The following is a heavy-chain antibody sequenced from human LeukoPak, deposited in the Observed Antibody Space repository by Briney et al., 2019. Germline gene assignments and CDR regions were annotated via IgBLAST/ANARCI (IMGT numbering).Heavy chain of an antibody. CDR2: ITHSEST. CDR3: ARRNSNYYDTNGRRFDP. Sequence: PSETLSLTCAVYGGSFSDYYWSWIRQPPGKGLEWIGQITHSESTNYNPSLESRITISIDTSKNQFSLKLTSVTAADTDVYYCARRNSNYYDTNGRRFDPWGQGTQVSVSS. J-gene: IGHJ5*02. D-gene: IGHD3-22*01. CDR1: GGSFSDYY. V-gene: IGHV4-34*01.